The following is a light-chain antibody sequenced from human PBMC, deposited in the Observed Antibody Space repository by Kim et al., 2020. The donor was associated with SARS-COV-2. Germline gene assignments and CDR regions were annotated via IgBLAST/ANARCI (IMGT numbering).Light chain of an antibody. Sequence: ATINCKSSQSVLSSSNNKNYLAWYQPKPGQPPKLLIYWASTRESGVPDRFSGSGSGTDFTLTISSLQAEDVAVYYCQHYYSTPPTFGQGTKVEIK. CDR1: QSVLSSSNNKNY. J-gene: IGKJ1*01. CDR3: QHYYSTPPT. V-gene: IGKV4-1*01. CDR2: WAS.